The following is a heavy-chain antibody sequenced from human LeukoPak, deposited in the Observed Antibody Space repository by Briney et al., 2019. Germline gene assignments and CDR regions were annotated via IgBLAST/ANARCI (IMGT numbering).Heavy chain of an antibody. CDR2: ISGSGRTM. Sequence: PGGSLRLSCAASGFTFSSYEMNWVRQAPGKGLEWVSYISGSGRTMSYADSVKGRFTISRDNAKNSLYLQMNSLRVEDTAVYHCARGGLYGYDVFDYWGQGTQVTVSS. J-gene: IGHJ4*02. D-gene: IGHD5-12*01. CDR1: GFTFSSYE. V-gene: IGHV3-48*03. CDR3: ARGGLYGYDVFDY.